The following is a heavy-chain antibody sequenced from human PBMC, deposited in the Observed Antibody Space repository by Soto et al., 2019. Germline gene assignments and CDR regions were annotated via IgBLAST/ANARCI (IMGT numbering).Heavy chain of an antibody. CDR1: GFSFHNYV. V-gene: IGHV3-23*01. Sequence: EVQLLESGGGVVQPGGSLRLSCAASGFSFHNYVMTWIRQAPGKGLEWVAAINKNGVRTFYADFVRGRFTISRDNSNNRVYLESNGLKAEDTAKYSCAKAPRDYGDTVEPYLFFGMDVWGLGTTVIVSS. CDR3: AKAPRDYGDTVEPYLFFGMDV. CDR2: INKNGVRT. D-gene: IGHD4-17*01. J-gene: IGHJ6*02.